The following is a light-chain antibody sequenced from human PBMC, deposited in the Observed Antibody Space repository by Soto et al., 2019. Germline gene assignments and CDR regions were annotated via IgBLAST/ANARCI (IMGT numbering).Light chain of an antibody. J-gene: IGLJ1*01. Sequence: QSVLTQPASVSGSPGQSITISCTGTSSDVGSYNLVSWYQQRPDQAPKLIIYEGNKRPSGVSNRFSASKSANTASLTISGLQAEDEADYYCCSYAGSSTVYVFGTGTKLTVL. CDR1: SSDVGSYNL. CDR3: CSYAGSSTVYV. CDR2: EGN. V-gene: IGLV2-23*01.